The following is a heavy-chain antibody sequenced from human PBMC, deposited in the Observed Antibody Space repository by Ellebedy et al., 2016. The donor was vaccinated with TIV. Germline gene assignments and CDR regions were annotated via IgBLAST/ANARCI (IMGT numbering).Heavy chain of an antibody. Sequence: GESLKISCAASGFSFSAYGINWVRQAPGMGLEWVSFISGTTDDITYADSVKGRFTISRDNAKNSVYLQMNSLRVEDTAVYYCAIDYCCDDAFDIWGQGTMVTVSS. CDR1: GFSFSAYG. J-gene: IGHJ3*02. V-gene: IGHV3-21*01. D-gene: IGHD2-21*01. CDR3: AIDYCCDDAFDI. CDR2: ISGTTDDI.